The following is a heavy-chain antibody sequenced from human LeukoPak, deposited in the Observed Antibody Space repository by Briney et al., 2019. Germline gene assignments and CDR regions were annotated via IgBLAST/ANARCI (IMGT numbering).Heavy chain of an antibody. Sequence: GGSLRLSCAASGFTFSSYAMSWVRQAPGKGLEWVSAISGSGGSTYYADSVKGRFTISRDNSKNTLYPQMNSLGAGDTAVYYCANNLVWGYSYGIAFDYWGQGTLVTVSS. CDR1: GFTFSSYA. D-gene: IGHD5-18*01. CDR3: ANNLVWGYSYGIAFDY. J-gene: IGHJ4*02. CDR2: ISGSGGST. V-gene: IGHV3-23*01.